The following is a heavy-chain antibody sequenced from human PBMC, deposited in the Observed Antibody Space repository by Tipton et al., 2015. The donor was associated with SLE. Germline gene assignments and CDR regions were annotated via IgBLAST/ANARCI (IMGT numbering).Heavy chain of an antibody. Sequence: TLSLTCTVSGGSISTYYWSWIRQPPGMGLVWLGYIYYSGGTNYNPSLKSRVTISVDTSKNQFSLKLSSVTAADPAVYYCANSYSSSGGAFDIWGQGTMVTVSS. CDR1: GGSISTYY. D-gene: IGHD6-6*01. V-gene: IGHV4-59*01. CDR2: IYYSGGT. J-gene: IGHJ3*02. CDR3: ANSYSSSGGAFDI.